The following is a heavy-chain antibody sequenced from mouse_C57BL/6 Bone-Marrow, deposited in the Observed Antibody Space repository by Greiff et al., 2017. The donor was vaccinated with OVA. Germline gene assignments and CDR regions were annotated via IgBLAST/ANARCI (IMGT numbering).Heavy chain of an antibody. Sequence: VQLQQPGAELVKPGASVKLSCKASGYTFTSYWMHWVKQRPGQGLEWIGMIHPNSGSTNYNEKFKSKATLTVDKSSSTAYMQLSSLTSEDSAFYYCARDYYDRYFDVWGTGTTVTVSS. V-gene: IGHV1-64*01. CDR3: ARDYYDRYFDV. CDR1: GYTFTSYW. J-gene: IGHJ1*03. CDR2: IHPNSGST. D-gene: IGHD1-1*01.